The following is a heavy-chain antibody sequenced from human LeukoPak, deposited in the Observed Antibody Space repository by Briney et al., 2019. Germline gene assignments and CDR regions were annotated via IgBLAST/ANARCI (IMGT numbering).Heavy chain of an antibody. V-gene: IGHV4-4*07. J-gene: IGHJ4*02. CDR1: GGSISSYY. Sequence: SETLSLTCPVYGGSISSYYWSWIRQHAGKGLEWIGRIYTSGSTNYNPSLKSRVTTSVDTSKNQSSLKLSSVTAADTAVYYCARRCRSYASPVIYFDYWGQGTLVTVSS. CDR3: ARRCRSYASPVIYFDY. D-gene: IGHD3-16*01. CDR2: IYTSGST.